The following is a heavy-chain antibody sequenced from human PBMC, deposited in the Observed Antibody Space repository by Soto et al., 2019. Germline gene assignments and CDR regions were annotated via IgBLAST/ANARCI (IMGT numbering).Heavy chain of an antibody. D-gene: IGHD4-4*01. CDR3: ARQAVSTGYYYYYGLDV. Sequence: PSETLSLTCAVYGGSFSGYYWSWIRQPPGKGLEWIGEIKHSGSTNYNPSLTSRVTISVDASKSQFSLKLSSVTAADAAVYYCARQAVSTGYYYYYGLDVWGQGTTVTVSS. J-gene: IGHJ6*02. CDR1: GGSFSGYY. CDR2: IKHSGST. V-gene: IGHV4-34*01.